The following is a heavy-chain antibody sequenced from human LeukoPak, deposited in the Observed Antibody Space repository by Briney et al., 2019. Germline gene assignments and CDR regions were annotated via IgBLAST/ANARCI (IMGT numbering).Heavy chain of an antibody. Sequence: PGGSLRLSCAASGFTFSSYSMNWVRQAPGKGLEWVSSISSSSSYIYYADSVKGRFTISRDNAKNSLYLQMNSLRAEDTAVYYCASQYCGGDCKDYWGQGTLVTVSS. CDR1: GFTFSSYS. CDR3: ASQYCGGDCKDY. D-gene: IGHD2-21*02. CDR2: ISSSSSYI. J-gene: IGHJ4*02. V-gene: IGHV3-21*01.